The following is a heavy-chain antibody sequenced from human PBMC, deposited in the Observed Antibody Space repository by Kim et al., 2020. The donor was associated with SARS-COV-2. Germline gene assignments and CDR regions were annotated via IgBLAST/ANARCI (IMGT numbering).Heavy chain of an antibody. CDR3: AREGYSSEFDY. Sequence: SNYSADAGKARFTISRHKSKNTLYLHMNSLRAEDTAVYYCAREGYSSEFDYWGQGTMVTVSS. CDR2: SN. J-gene: IGHJ4*02. D-gene: IGHD3-16*02. V-gene: IGHV3-53*04.